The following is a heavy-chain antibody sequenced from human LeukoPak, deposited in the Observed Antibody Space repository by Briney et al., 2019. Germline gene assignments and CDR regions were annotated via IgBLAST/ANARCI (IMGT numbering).Heavy chain of an antibody. Sequence: GGCLRLSCAASGFSFSTSWMTWVRRAPGKGLEWVASIKEDRTKQYFVDSVKGRFTISRDNAKSSLYLQMNSLRVEDTAVYYCARDPPPPLDAFDIWGQGRMVSVSS. CDR1: GFSFSTSW. CDR3: ARDPPPPLDAFDI. V-gene: IGHV3-7*01. J-gene: IGHJ3*02. CDR2: IKEDRTKQ.